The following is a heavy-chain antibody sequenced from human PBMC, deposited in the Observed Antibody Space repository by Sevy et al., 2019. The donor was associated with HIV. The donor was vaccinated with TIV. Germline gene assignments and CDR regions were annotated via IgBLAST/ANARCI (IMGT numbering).Heavy chain of an antibody. Sequence: ASVKVSCKTSGYNVNNYYIHWVRQAPGQRLEWMGVVNPSGGSTFYAQKFQGRVTMTRNTSTTTVNMELSSLGSGDTAVYFCARGDGTGRFFDYWGQGTLVTVSS. CDR1: GYNVNNYY. D-gene: IGHD6-13*01. V-gene: IGHV1-46*02. J-gene: IGHJ4*02. CDR3: ARGDGTGRFFDY. CDR2: VNPSGGST.